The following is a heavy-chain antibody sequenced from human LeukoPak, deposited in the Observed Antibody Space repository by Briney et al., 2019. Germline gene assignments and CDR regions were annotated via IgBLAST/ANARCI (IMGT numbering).Heavy chain of an antibody. CDR2: INHSGST. J-gene: IGHJ3*02. D-gene: IGHD2-2*01. CDR3: ARRPAPLPAAPHDAFDI. V-gene: IGHV4-34*01. Sequence: SETLSLTCAVYGGSFSGYYWSWIRQPPGKGLEWIGEINHSGSTNYNPSLKSRVTISVDTSKNQFSLKLSSVTAADTAVYYCARRPAPLPAAPHDAFDIWGQGAMVTVSS. CDR1: GGSFSGYY.